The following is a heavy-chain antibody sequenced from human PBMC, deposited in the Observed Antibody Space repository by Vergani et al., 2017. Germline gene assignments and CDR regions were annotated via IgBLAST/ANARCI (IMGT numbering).Heavy chain of an antibody. CDR2: INTNTGA. Sequence: QVQLVQSGSELKKPGASLKVSCKASGYTFTSYSINWVRQAPGQGLEWMGWINTNTGATYAPGFSGRFVFSLDTSVSTAYLQISGLKSEDTAVYYCARDQESGYYDSSEDWGQGTLVTVSS. CDR1: GYTFTSYS. J-gene: IGHJ4*02. CDR3: ARDQESGYYDSSED. D-gene: IGHD3-22*01. V-gene: IGHV7-4-1*02.